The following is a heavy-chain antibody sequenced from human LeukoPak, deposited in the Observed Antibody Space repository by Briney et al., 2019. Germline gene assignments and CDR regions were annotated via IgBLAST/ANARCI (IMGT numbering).Heavy chain of an antibody. CDR1: GYAFTVSC. V-gene: IGHV1-2*02. CDR3: ARVHRNGGSTAFLH. Sequence: SVKVSCKPSGYAFTVSCMPLVRHAPGPGLEWMGWVIANNGDTNYAQNFQGRVTMSMDTSYIPSYMEVSRVTSVYTAAYYCARVHRNGGSTAFLHWGQGTLVTVSS. J-gene: IGHJ4*02. CDR2: VIANNGDT. D-gene: IGHD2-15*01.